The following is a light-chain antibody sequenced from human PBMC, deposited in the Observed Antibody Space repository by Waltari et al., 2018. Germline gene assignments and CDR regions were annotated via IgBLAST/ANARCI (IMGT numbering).Light chain of an antibody. V-gene: IGLV2-14*03. CDR3: ISYTTSDTMI. J-gene: IGLJ2*01. Sequence: QSALTQPASVSGSPGQSITISCTGTSSDVGAYHYVHWYQQHPGKVPKLIIYDVSHRPSGVSFRFSGSKSDNTASLTISGLQAEDEADYYCISYTTSDTMIFGGGTKLTVL. CDR2: DVS. CDR1: SSDVGAYHY.